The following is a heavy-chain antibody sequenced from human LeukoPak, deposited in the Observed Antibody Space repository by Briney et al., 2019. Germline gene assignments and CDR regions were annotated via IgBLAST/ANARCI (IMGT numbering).Heavy chain of an antibody. CDR1: GGTFSSYA. Sequence: ASVKVSCKASGGTFSSYAINWVRQATGQGLEWMGWMNPNSGNTGYAQKFQGRVTMTRNTSISTAYMELSSLRSEDTAVYYCARSPYYYGSGSGYYYFDYWGQGTLVTVSS. CDR2: MNPNSGNT. V-gene: IGHV1-8*02. J-gene: IGHJ4*02. D-gene: IGHD3-10*01. CDR3: ARSPYYYGSGSGYYYFDY.